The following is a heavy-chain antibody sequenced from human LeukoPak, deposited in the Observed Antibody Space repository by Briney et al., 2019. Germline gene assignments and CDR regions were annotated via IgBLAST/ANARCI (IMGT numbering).Heavy chain of an antibody. Sequence: GGSLRLSCAASGFTFSSYGMHWVRQAPGKGLEWVAVIWYDGSNKYYADSVKGRFTISRDNSKNTLYLQMNSLRAEDTAVYYCARGPTGGYERTLYYFEYWGQGTLVTVSS. CDR1: GFTFSSYG. J-gene: IGHJ4*02. D-gene: IGHD5-12*01. CDR3: ARGPTGGYERTLYYFEY. V-gene: IGHV3-33*01. CDR2: IWYDGSNK.